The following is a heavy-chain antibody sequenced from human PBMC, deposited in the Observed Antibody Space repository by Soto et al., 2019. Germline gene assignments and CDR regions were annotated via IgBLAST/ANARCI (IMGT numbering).Heavy chain of an antibody. D-gene: IGHD6-19*01. V-gene: IGHV4-59*01. CDR2: IYYSGST. CDR3: ARGVAVAAAYDY. CDR1: GGSISSYG. Sequence: SETLSLTCTVSGGSISSYGWSWIRQPPGKGLEWIGYIYYSGSTNYNPSLKSRVTISVDTSKNQFSLKLSSVTAADTAVYYCARGVAVAAAYDYWGQGTLVTVSS. J-gene: IGHJ4*02.